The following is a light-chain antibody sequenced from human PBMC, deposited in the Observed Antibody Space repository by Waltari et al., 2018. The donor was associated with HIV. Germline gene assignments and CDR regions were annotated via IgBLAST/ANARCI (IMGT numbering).Light chain of an antibody. J-gene: IGLJ2*01. CDR2: RNY. CDR1: SSNIGSKY. V-gene: IGLV1-47*01. Sequence: QSVLTQPPSASGTPGQRVTISCSGSSSNIGSKYVYWYQQLPGTAPKLLIYRNYQRPSGVPYRVSGSKSGTSASLAISGLRSEDEADYYCAAWDDSLSGRGVFGGGTKLTVL. CDR3: AAWDDSLSGRGV.